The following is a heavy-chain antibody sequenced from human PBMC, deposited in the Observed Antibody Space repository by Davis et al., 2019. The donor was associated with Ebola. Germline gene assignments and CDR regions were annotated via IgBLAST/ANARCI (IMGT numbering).Heavy chain of an antibody. V-gene: IGHV3-30*18. CDR3: AKGDILTGYYNFYYYGMDV. CDR2: ISYDGSNK. D-gene: IGHD3-9*01. Sequence: GGSLRLSCAASGFTFSSYGMHWVRQAPGKGLEWVAVISYDGSNKYYADSVKSRFTISRDNSKNSLYLQMNSLRTEDTALYYCAKGDILTGYYNFYYYGMDVWGQGTTVTVSS. J-gene: IGHJ6*02. CDR1: GFTFSSYG.